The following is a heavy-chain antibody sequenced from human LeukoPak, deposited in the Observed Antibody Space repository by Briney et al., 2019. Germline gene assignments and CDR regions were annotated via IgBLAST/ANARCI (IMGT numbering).Heavy chain of an antibody. CDR3: ARRVGYGDYPRRFDP. Sequence: GESLKISCKGSGYSFTSYWIGWVRQMPGKGLEWMGIIYPGDSDTRYSPSFQGQVTISADKSISTAYLQWSSLKASDTAMYYCARRVGYGDYPRRFDPWGQGTLVTVSS. V-gene: IGHV5-51*01. J-gene: IGHJ5*02. CDR2: IYPGDSDT. D-gene: IGHD4-17*01. CDR1: GYSFTSYW.